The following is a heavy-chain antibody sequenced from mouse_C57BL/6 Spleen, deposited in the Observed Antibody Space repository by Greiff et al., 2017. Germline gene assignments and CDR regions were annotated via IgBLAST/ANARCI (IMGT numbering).Heavy chain of an antibody. V-gene: IGHV1-69*01. CDR2: IDPSDSYT. Sequence: VQLQQPGAELVMPGASVKLSCKASGYTFTSYWMHWVKQRPGQGLEWIGEIDPSDSYTNYNQKFKGKFTLTVDKSSSTAYMQLSSLTSEDSAVYYCARSSYLRHAMDYWGQGTSVTVSS. D-gene: IGHD5-5*01. CDR3: ARSSYLRHAMDY. J-gene: IGHJ4*01. CDR1: GYTFTSYW.